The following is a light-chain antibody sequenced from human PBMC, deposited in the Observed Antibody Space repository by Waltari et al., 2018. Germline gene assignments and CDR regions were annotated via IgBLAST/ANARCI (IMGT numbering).Light chain of an antibody. CDR2: DAS. CDR3: HQFNRYPLT. V-gene: IGKV1-13*02. Sequence: AIQLTQSPSSLSASVGDRVTITCRASQGISSALALYQQKPGKAPKLLIYDASVLEIVVPSRFSGSGSGTDFTLTISSLQPEDFATYYCHQFNRYPLTFGPGTKVDIK. CDR1: QGISSA. J-gene: IGKJ3*01.